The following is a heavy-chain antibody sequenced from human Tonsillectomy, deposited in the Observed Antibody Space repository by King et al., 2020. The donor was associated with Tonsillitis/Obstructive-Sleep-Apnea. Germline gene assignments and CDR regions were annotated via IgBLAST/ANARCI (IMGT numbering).Heavy chain of an antibody. CDR2: IYFSGRT. CDR1: GASISSSTNY. Sequence: MQLQESGPGLVKPSETLSLTCTVSGASISSSTNYWGWIRQPPGKGLEWIGSIYFSGRTYYNPSLKSRVTISVYTFKNQFSRKLTSVTAADQAVYYWARNNPGGVVAGWLDPWGQGALVTVSS. V-gene: IGHV4-39*01. J-gene: IGHJ5*02. CDR3: ARNNPGGVVAGWLDP. D-gene: IGHD6-19*01.